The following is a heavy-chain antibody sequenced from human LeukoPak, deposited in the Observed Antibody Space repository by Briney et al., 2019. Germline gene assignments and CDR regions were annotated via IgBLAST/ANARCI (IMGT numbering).Heavy chain of an antibody. CDR3: AKDVGRWYRPFDY. CDR1: GFTFSSYA. Sequence: GGSLRLSCAASGFTFSSYAMNWVRQAPGKGLEWVSGISGSGGSTYYADSVKGRFTISRDNSKNTLYLQMNSLRAEDTAVYYCAKDVGRWYRPFDYWGQGTLVTVSS. J-gene: IGHJ4*02. D-gene: IGHD6-13*01. V-gene: IGHV3-23*01. CDR2: ISGSGGST.